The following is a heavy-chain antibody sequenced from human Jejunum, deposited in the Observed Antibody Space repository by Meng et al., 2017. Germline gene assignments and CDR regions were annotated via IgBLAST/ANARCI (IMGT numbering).Heavy chain of an antibody. CDR2: ISHSGGSA. CDR1: GFTFDNYA. V-gene: IGHV3-23*01. D-gene: IGHD3-22*01. CDR3: ARPLTPYDFTGYSS. J-gene: IGHJ5*02. Sequence: GESLKISCAASGFTFDNYAMSWVRQPPGQGLEWVSSISHSGGSAYYAESVKGRFTISRDNSQNTLFLQMNGLRADDAAVYYCARPLTPYDFTGYSSWGQGTLVTVSS.